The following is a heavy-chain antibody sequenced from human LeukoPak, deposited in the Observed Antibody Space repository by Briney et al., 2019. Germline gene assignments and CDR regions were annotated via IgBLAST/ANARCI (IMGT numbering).Heavy chain of an antibody. CDR1: GYTFTSYG. CDR3: VRGDYMDV. CDR2: ISAYNGNT. V-gene: IGHV1-18*01. J-gene: IGHJ6*03. Sequence: GASVKVSCKASGYTFTSYGISWVRQAPGQGLEWMGWISAYNGNTNYAEEIQGRVTMTTDTSTSTVYMELRSLRSDDTAVYYCVRGDYMDVWGKGTTVTVSS.